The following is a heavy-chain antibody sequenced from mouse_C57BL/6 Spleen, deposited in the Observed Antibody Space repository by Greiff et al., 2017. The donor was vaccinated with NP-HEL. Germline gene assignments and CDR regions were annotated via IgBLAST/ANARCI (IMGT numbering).Heavy chain of an antibody. V-gene: IGHV1-82*01. Sequence: VQLQQSGPELVKPGASVKISCKASGYAFSSSWMNWVKQRPGKGLEWIGRIYPGDGDTNYNGKFKGKATLTADKSSSTAYMQLSSLTSEDSAVYFCARLGSNYSYFDYWGQGTTLTVSS. CDR1: GYAFSSSW. J-gene: IGHJ2*01. CDR2: IYPGDGDT. CDR3: ARLGSNYSYFDY. D-gene: IGHD2-5*01.